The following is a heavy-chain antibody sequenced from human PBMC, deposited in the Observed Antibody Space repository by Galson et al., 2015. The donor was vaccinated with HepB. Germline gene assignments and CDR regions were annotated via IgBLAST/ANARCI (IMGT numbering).Heavy chain of an antibody. J-gene: IGHJ6*03. CDR2: ISAYNGNT. V-gene: IGHV1-18*01. CDR1: GYTFTSYG. D-gene: IGHD3-16*02. CDR3: ARVTDYVWGSYRHYYYYYMDV. Sequence: SVKVSCKASGYTFTSYGISWVRQAPGQGLEWMGWISAYNGNTNYAQKLQGRVTMTTDTSTSTAYMELRSLRSDDTAVYYCARVTDYVWGSYRHYYYYYMDVWGKGTTVTVSS.